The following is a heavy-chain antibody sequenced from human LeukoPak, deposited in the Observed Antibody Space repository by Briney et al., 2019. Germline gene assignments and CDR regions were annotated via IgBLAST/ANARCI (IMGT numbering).Heavy chain of an antibody. D-gene: IGHD3-16*01. J-gene: IGHJ6*02. Sequence: SETLSLTCTVSGGSISRYYWSWIRQPPGKGLEWIGYIYYSGSTNYNPSLKSRVTISVDTYKNQFSLKLNSVTAADTAVYYCARGRRGDYYYYYGMDVWGQGTTVTVSS. CDR3: ARGRRGDYYYYYGMDV. V-gene: IGHV4-59*01. CDR1: GGSISRYY. CDR2: IYYSGST.